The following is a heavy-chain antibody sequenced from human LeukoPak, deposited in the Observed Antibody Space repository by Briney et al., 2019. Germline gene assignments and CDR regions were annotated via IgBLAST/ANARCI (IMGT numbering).Heavy chain of an antibody. J-gene: IGHJ4*02. V-gene: IGHV1-18*01. CDR2: ISAYNGNT. Sequence: ASVKVSCKASGYTFTSYGISWVRQAPGQGLEWMGWISAYNGNTNSAQKVQGRVTLTTDTSTSTAYMELRSLRSDDTPVYYCARQVDTSMALPDYWGQGTLVTVSS. CDR1: GYTFTSYG. CDR3: ARQVDTSMALPDY. D-gene: IGHD5-18*01.